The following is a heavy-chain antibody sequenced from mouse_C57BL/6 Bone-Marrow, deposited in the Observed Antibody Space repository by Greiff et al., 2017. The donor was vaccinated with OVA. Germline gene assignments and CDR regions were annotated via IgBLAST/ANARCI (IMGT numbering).Heavy chain of an antibody. CDR2: ISSGGSCT. Sequence: DVMLVESGGDLVKPGGSLKLSCAASGFTFSSYGMSWVRQTPDKRLEWVATISSGGSCTYYPDSVKGRFTISRDNAKNTLYLQMSSLKSEDTAMYYCARHLGEYFDYWGQGTTLTVSS. CDR1: GFTFSSYG. J-gene: IGHJ2*01. D-gene: IGHD4-1*01. CDR3: ARHLGEYFDY. V-gene: IGHV5-6*02.